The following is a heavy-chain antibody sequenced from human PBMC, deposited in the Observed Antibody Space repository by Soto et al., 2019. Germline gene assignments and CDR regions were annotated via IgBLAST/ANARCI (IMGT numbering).Heavy chain of an antibody. CDR3: ARDQCSGGSCYSKRNRFDY. V-gene: IGHV1-18*01. J-gene: IGHJ4*02. Sequence: ASVKVSCKASGYTFSSYGISWVRQAPGQGPEWMGWISGYKGNTNYPQKFQGKVTMTTDTSTSTAYMELRSLRSDDTAVYYCARDQCSGGSCYSKRNRFDYWGQGTLVTVSS. CDR2: ISGYKGNT. D-gene: IGHD2-15*01. CDR1: GYTFSSYG.